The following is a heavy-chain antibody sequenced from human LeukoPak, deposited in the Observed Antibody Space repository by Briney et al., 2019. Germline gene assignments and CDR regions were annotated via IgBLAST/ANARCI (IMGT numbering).Heavy chain of an antibody. CDR3: AKDQKAVAGTLFDY. CDR1: GFTFSSYG. J-gene: IGHJ4*02. CDR2: ISYDGSNK. Sequence: AGGSLRLSCAASGFTFSSYGMHWVRQAPGKGLEWVAVISYDGSNKYYADSVKGRFTISRDNSKNTLYLQMNSLRAEDTAVYYCAKDQKAVAGTLFDYWGQGTLVTVSS. D-gene: IGHD6-19*01. V-gene: IGHV3-30*18.